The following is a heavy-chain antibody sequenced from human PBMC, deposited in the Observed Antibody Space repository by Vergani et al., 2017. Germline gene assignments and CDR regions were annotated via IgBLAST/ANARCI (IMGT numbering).Heavy chain of an antibody. CDR1: GFTFDTYT. CDR3: TTAWGLYYLHGEYFEY. Sequence: EVQLLESGGGLVQPGGSLRLSCAGAGFTFDTYTMAYVRQAPGKGLEWVATISSGGGDRFYADSVKGRFTISRDNSKNTLYLQMNSLKGEDTAVYYCTTAWGLYYLHGEYFEYWGRGNLVSVSS. V-gene: IGHV3-23*01. D-gene: IGHD3-10*01. J-gene: IGHJ1*01. CDR2: ISSGGGDR.